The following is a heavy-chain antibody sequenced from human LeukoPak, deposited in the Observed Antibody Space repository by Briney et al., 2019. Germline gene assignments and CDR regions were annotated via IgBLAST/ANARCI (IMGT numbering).Heavy chain of an antibody. V-gene: IGHV4-59*01. CDR3: ARDGAGSGHFDY. Sequence: SETLSLTCTVSGGSISSYYWSWIRQPPGKGLEWIGYIYYSGSTNYNPSLKSRVTISVDTSKNQFSLKLRSVTAADTAVYYCARDGAGSGHFDYWGQGTLVTVSS. CDR2: IYYSGST. CDR1: GGSISSYY. D-gene: IGHD2-15*01. J-gene: IGHJ4*02.